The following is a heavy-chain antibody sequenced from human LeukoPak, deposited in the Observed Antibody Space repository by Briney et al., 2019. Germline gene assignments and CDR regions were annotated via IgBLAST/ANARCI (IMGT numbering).Heavy chain of an antibody. CDR1: GFTFSSYG. D-gene: IGHD3-22*01. J-gene: IGHJ4*02. CDR2: ISYDGSNK. Sequence: GGSLRLSCAASGFTFSSYGMHWVRQAPGKGLEWVAVISYDGSNKYYADSVKGRFTISRDNSKNTLYLQMNSLRAEDTAVYYCARGGYYDSSGYYSAFDYWGQGTLVTVSS. V-gene: IGHV3-30*03. CDR3: ARGGYYDSSGYYSAFDY.